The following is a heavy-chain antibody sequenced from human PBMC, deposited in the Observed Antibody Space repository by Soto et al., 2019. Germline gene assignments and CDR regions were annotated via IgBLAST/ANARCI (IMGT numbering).Heavy chain of an antibody. CDR3: ARVRRDGYNSIYYFDY. V-gene: IGHV1-69*13. J-gene: IGHJ4*02. CDR1: GGTFSSYA. Sequence: GASVKVSCKASGGTFSSYAISWVRQAPGQGLEWMGGIIPIFGTANYAQKFQGRVTITADESTSTAYMELSSLRSEDTAVYYCARVRRDGYNSIYYFDYWGQGTLVTVSS. CDR2: IIPIFGTA. D-gene: IGHD1-1*01.